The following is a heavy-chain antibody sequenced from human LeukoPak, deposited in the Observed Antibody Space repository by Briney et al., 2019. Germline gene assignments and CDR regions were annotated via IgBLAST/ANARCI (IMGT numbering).Heavy chain of an antibody. CDR3: ASVSGWYGGYFDY. D-gene: IGHD6-19*01. Sequence: ASVKVSCKASGYTFTVYYMHWVRQAPGQGLEWMGWINPNSGGTNYAQKFQGRVTMTRDTSISTAYMELSRLRSDDTAVYYCASVSGWYGGYFDYWGQGTLVTVSS. CDR1: GYTFTVYY. J-gene: IGHJ4*02. CDR2: INPNSGGT. V-gene: IGHV1-2*02.